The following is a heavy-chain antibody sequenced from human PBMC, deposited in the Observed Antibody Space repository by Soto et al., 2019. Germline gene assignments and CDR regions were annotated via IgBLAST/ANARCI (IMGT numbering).Heavy chain of an antibody. V-gene: IGHV3-21*01. CDR3: ARVGVDPNQRSMDV. CDR2: ISSSSSYI. J-gene: IGHJ6*04. Sequence: GSLRLSCAASGFTFSSYSMNWVRQAPGKGLEWVSSISSSSSYIYYADAVKGRFTISRDNAKNSLYLQMNSLRAEDTAVYYCARVGVDPNQRSMDVWGKGTTVTVSS. D-gene: IGHD2-2*01. CDR1: GFTFSSYS.